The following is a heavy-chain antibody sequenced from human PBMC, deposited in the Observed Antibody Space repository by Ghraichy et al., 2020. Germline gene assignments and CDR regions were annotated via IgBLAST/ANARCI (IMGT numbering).Heavy chain of an antibody. V-gene: IGHV3-66*01. J-gene: IGHJ3*02. Sequence: GSLRLSCAASGFTVSSSFMNWVRQAPGKGLEWVSVIYSGGSTYYTDSVKGRFTISRDNSKNTLYLQMNSLRVEDTALYYCGKSGATRGFDIWGQGTMVTVSS. CDR1: GFTVSSSF. CDR3: GKSGATRGFDI. CDR2: IYSGGST. D-gene: IGHD1-26*01.